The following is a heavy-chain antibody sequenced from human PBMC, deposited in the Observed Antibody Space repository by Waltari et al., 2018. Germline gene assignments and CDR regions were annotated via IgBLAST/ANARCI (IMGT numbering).Heavy chain of an antibody. D-gene: IGHD1-26*01. J-gene: IGHJ5*02. CDR1: GDSVSSGPYF. CDR3: ARDRSGTINSFDP. V-gene: IGHV4-39*07. Sequence: QLHLQESGPRLVKPAETLSLTCTVSGDSVSSGPYFWAWIRQPPGKGLEWLGSMFYSGTTYHNSSLKSRVTISVDTSKNQVSLQLKSVTAADTAVYFCARDRSGTINSFDPWGRGTLVTVSS. CDR2: MFYSGTT.